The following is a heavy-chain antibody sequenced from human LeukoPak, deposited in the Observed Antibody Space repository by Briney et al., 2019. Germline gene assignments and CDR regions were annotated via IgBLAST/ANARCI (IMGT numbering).Heavy chain of an antibody. CDR3: AKAAYSSSWSRKYYYMDV. CDR2: ISGSGGST. D-gene: IGHD6-13*01. V-gene: IGHV3-23*01. CDR1: GFTFSSYA. Sequence: GGSLRLSCAASGFTFSSYAMSWVRQAPGKGLEWVSAISGSGGSTYYADSVKGRFTISRDNSKNTLYLQMNSLRAEDTAVYYCAKAAYSSSWSRKYYYMDVWGKGTTVTVSS. J-gene: IGHJ6*03.